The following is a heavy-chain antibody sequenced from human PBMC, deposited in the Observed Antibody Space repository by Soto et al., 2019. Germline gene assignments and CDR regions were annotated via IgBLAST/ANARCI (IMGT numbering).Heavy chain of an antibody. V-gene: IGHV1-18*01. CDR1: GYTFTSYG. CDR3: ARERGVSGSYYYYYGMDV. D-gene: IGHD1-26*01. CDR2: ISAYNGNT. Sequence: GASVKVSCKASGYTFTSYGISWVRQAPGQGLEWMGWISAYNGNTNYAQKLQGRVTMTTDTSTSTAYMELRSLRSDDTAVYYCARERGVSGSYYYYYGMDVWGQGTTVTVS. J-gene: IGHJ6*02.